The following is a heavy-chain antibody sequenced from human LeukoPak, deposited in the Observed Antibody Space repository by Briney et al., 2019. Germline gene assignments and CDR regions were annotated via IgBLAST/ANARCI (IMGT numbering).Heavy chain of an antibody. CDR3: ARADRLHGGPYLIGP. D-gene: IGHD2-21*01. V-gene: IGHV1-2*02. CDR1: GYTFTDYY. CDR2: INPNSGGT. J-gene: IGHJ5*02. Sequence: GASVKVSCKTSGYTFTDYYMHWVRQAPGQGLEWMGWINPNSGGTSSAQKFQGRVTMTRDTSITTVYMEVNWLTSDDTAIYYCARADRLHGGPYLIGPWGQGTLVTVSS.